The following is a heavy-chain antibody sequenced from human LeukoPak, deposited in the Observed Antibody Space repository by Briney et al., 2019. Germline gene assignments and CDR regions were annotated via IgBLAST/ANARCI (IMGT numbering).Heavy chain of an antibody. CDR2: INHSGST. J-gene: IGHJ4*02. CDR3: ATWADYYGSGSYVDY. Sequence: PSETLSHTCAVYGGSFRGYYWSWIRQPPGKGLEWIGEINHSGSTNYNPSLKSRVTISVDTSKNQFSLKLSSVTAADTAVYYCATWADYYGSGSYVDYWGQGTLVTVSS. CDR1: GGSFRGYY. D-gene: IGHD3-10*01. V-gene: IGHV4-34*01.